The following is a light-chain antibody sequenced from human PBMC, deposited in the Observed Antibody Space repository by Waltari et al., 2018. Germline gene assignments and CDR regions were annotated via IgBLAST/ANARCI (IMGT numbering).Light chain of an antibody. CDR1: SRDIGLYYC. CDR3: ASCTDTIPPVV. J-gene: IGLJ2*01. Sequence: QSALTQPASVSGSPGQSITISCPGTSRDIGLYYCVSWYQLHPGEAPTLILYGVNSRPSGVSNRFSGSKSGNTASLTISGLQGDDEADYFCASCTDTIPPVVFGGGTKLTVL. CDR2: GVN. V-gene: IGLV2-14*01.